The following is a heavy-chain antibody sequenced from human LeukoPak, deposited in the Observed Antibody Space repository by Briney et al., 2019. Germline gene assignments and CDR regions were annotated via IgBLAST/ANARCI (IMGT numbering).Heavy chain of an antibody. J-gene: IGHJ6*03. CDR3: ARDLRTTADDYYYYYMDV. Sequence: GGSLRLSCAASGFTFSSYAMSWVRQAPGKGLEWVSAISGSGGSTYYADSVKGRFTISRDNSKNTLYLQMNSLRAEDTAVYYCARDLRTTADDYYYYYMDVWGKGTTVTVSS. CDR1: GFTFSSYA. V-gene: IGHV3-23*01. D-gene: IGHD1-7*01. CDR2: ISGSGGST.